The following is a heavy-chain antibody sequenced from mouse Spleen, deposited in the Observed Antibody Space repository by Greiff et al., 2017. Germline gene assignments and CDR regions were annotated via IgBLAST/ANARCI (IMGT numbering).Heavy chain of an antibody. CDR2: ISDGGSYT. D-gene: IGHD2-10*02. CDR3: ARTYGNYNAMDY. CDR1: GFTFSDYY. V-gene: IGHV5-4*02. J-gene: IGHJ4*01. Sequence: EVQVVESGGGLVKPGGSLKLSCAASGFTFSDYYMYWVRQTPEKRLEWVATISDGGSYTYYPDSVKGRFTISRDNAKNNLYLQMSSLKSEDTAMYYCARTYGNYNAMDYWGQGTSVTVSS.